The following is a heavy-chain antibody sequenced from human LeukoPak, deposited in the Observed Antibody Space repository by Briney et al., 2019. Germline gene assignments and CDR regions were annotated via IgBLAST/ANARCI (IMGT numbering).Heavy chain of an antibody. V-gene: IGHV1-2*02. J-gene: IGHJ4*02. CDR2: INPNSGGT. CDR1: GYTFTGYY. CDR3: ARAETYYYDSSGYYHDY. D-gene: IGHD3-22*01. Sequence: ASVKVSCKASGYTFTGYYMHWVRQAPGQGLEWMGWINPNSGGTNYAQKLQGRVTMTTDISTSTAYMELRSLRSDDTAVYYCARAETYYYDSSGYYHDYWGQGTLVTVSS.